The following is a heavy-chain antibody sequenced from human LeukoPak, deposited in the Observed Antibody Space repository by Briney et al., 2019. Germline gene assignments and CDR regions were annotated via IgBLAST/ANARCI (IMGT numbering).Heavy chain of an antibody. CDR3: ARDGGSYRDFEY. J-gene: IGHJ4*02. D-gene: IGHD1-26*01. CDR2: IKHGGST. Sequence: PSETLSLTCAVSGDSISSGHWWSWVRPPPGKGLEWIGEIKHGGSTNYNPSLKSRVTISVDRSKNQFSLKVNSVTAADTAVYYCARDGGSYRDFEYWGQGTLVTVSS. CDR1: GDSISSGHW. V-gene: IGHV4-4*02.